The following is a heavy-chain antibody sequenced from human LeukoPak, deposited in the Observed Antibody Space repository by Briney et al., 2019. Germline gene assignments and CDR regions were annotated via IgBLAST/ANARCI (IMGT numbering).Heavy chain of an antibody. J-gene: IGHJ4*02. CDR2: ISSSGSSI. Sequence: GGSLRLSCAASGFTFSSYEMNWVRQAPGKGLEWVSCISSSGSSIYYADSAKGRFTISRDNAKNSLYLQMKRLNVEDTAVYYCAKVDIAVGAAAKWGRGTLVTVSS. CDR3: AKVDIAVGAAAK. CDR1: GFTFSSYE. V-gene: IGHV3-48*03. D-gene: IGHD6-19*01.